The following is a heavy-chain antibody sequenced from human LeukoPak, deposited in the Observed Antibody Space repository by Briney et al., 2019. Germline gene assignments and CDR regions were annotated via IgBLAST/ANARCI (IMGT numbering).Heavy chain of an antibody. CDR3: GKRLTSWELEY. J-gene: IGHJ4*02. CDR2: IWSGGTDK. CDR1: GLSFSTYD. Sequence: GGSLRLSCAASGLSFSTYDMNWARQAPGKGLEWVAVIWSGGTDKYYADSVKGRFTVSRDNSKNTLYLQMNSLRAEDTAVYYCGKRLTSWELEYWGQGTLVTVSS. V-gene: IGHV3-30*02. D-gene: IGHD1-26*01.